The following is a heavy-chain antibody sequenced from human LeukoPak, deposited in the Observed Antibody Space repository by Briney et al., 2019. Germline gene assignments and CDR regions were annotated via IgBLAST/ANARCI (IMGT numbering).Heavy chain of an antibody. Sequence: GGSLRLSCVVSGFTFSSYGMHWVRHAPGKGLEWVAVIWYDGSKKYYADSVKGRFTISRDNSKNTLYLQMNSLRAEDMAVYYCGRDWGSWVDFWGQGTLVIVSS. V-gene: IGHV3-33*01. CDR2: IWYDGSKK. CDR3: GRDWGSWVDF. J-gene: IGHJ4*02. CDR1: GFTFSSYG. D-gene: IGHD7-27*01.